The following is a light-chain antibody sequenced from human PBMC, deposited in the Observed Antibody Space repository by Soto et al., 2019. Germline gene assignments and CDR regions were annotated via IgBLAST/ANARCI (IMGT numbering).Light chain of an antibody. CDR2: EVS. J-gene: IGLJ1*01. CDR1: SRDVGGYTF. Sequence: QAALTQPASVSGSPGQSITISCTGTSRDVGGYTFVSWYLQHPGKAPKLMIYEVSNRPSGVSNRFSGSKSGNTASLTISGLQAEDEADYYCSSYTSSSAIVFGTGTKLTVL. V-gene: IGLV2-14*01. CDR3: SSYTSSSAIV.